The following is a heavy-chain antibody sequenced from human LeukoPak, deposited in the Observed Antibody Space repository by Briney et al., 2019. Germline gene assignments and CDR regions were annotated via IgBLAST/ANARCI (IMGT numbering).Heavy chain of an antibody. D-gene: IGHD1-1*01. CDR1: GSTFSSYA. V-gene: IGHV3-30*04. J-gene: IGHJ4*02. CDR2: ISYDGSYK. CDR3: ARLTGTTGVGDY. Sequence: GGSLRLSCAASGSTFSSYAMHWVRQAPGKGLEWVAIISYDGSYKDYADSVKGRFTISRDNSKNTLYLQTNSLRAEDTSVYYCARLTGTTGVGDYWGQGTLVTVSS.